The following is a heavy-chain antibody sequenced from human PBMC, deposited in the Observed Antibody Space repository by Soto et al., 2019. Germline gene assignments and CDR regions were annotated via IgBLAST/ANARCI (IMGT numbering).Heavy chain of an antibody. CDR2: INPNSGGT. J-gene: IGHJ4*02. V-gene: IGHV1-2*04. D-gene: IGHD1-1*01. CDR1: GYTFTGYY. Sequence: ASVKVSCKASGYTFTGYYMHWVRQAPGQGLEWMGWINPNSGGTNYAQKFQGWVTMTRDTSISTAYMELSRLRSDDTAVYYCAKAIGTAGTTTFDYWGQGTLVTGSS. CDR3: AKAIGTAGTTTFDY.